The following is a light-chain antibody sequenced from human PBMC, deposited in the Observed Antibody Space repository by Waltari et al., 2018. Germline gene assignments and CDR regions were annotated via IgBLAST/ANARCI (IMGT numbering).Light chain of an antibody. CDR3: QQYYSTCQ. V-gene: IGKV4-1*01. J-gene: IGKJ1*01. Sequence: DIVMTQSPDSLAVSLGERATINCKSSQSVLHSSNNKNYLAWYQQKPGQPPKLLLYWASTRESGVPDRCSGSESGTDFTLTISSLQAEDVAVYYCQQYYSTCQFGQGTKVEIK. CDR1: QSVLHSSNNKNY. CDR2: WAS.